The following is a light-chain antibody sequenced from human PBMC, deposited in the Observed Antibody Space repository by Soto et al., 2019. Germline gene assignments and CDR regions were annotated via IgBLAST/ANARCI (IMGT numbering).Light chain of an antibody. CDR2: KAS. CDR1: QSISSW. Sequence: DIQMTQSPSTLSASVGDRVTITCRASQSISSWLAWYQQKPGKAPKLLIYKASSLQSGVRSRFSGSGSGTEFTLTISRLQPDFFAVYYCQQCSSYPWTFGQGTKVEIK. CDR3: QQCSSYPWT. J-gene: IGKJ1*01. V-gene: IGKV1-5*03.